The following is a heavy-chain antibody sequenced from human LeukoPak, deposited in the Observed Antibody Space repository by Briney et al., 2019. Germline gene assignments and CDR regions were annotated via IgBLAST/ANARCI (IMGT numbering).Heavy chain of an antibody. CDR1: GFTFDDYG. CDR2: IIWNSGNA. Sequence: PGRSLRLSCAASGFTFDDYGMHWVRQPPGKGLEWVSGIIWNSGNAGYADSLKSRFTISRDNARNSLYKQMNSLRPEDTALYYCAKVDGYNSGWYDSWGQGTLVTVSS. D-gene: IGHD6-19*01. J-gene: IGHJ5*01. V-gene: IGHV3-9*01. CDR3: AKVDGYNSGWYDS.